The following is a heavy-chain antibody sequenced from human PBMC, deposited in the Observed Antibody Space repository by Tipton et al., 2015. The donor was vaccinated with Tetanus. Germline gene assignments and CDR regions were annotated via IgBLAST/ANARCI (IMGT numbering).Heavy chain of an antibody. V-gene: IGHV3-30*04. D-gene: IGHD6-19*01. Sequence: SLRLSCAASGFTFSSYAMHWVRQAPGKGLEWVAVISYDGNNKYYADSVKGRFTISRDNSKNTLYLQMNSLRAEDTAVYYCARAGWPPYFDYWGQGTLVAVSS. J-gene: IGHJ4*02. CDR2: ISYDGNNK. CDR1: GFTFSSYA. CDR3: ARAGWPPYFDY.